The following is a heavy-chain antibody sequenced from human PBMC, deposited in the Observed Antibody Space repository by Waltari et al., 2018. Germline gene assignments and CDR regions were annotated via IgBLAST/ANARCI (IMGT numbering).Heavy chain of an antibody. CDR2: IYYSGST. Sequence: VQLQESGPGLVKPSETLSLTCTVSGGSISSHYWSWIRQPPGKGLAWIGYIYYSGSTNYNPSLKSRVTISVDTSKNQFSLKLSSVTAADTAVYYCARGVHLGEEKFGAPRWEWLPPAWFDPWGQGTLVTVSS. CDR3: ARGVHLGEEKFGAPRWEWLPPAWFDP. CDR1: GGSISSHY. D-gene: IGHD6-19*01. J-gene: IGHJ5*02. V-gene: IGHV4-59*11.